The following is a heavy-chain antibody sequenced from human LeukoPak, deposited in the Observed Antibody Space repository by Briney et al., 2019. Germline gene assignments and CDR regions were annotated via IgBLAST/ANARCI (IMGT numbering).Heavy chain of an antibody. CDR2: ISSSSDAI. D-gene: IGHD3-3*01. V-gene: IGHV3-48*01. Sequence: GGSLRLSCAASGFTFRDSSMNWVRQTPGKGLEWISYISSSSDAIYYADSVKGRFTISRDNVDNSLYLQMDSLRAEDTAVYYCAGPFTLSWGXGT. CDR3: AGPFTLS. CDR1: GFTFRDSS. J-gene: IGHJ5*02.